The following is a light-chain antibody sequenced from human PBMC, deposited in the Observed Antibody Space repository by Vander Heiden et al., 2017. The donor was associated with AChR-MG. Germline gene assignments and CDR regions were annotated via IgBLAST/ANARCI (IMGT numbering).Light chain of an antibody. Sequence: DIQMTQSPSSVSAFVGDRVTISCRATPGISSWLAWYQQRPGTAPKLLIYAASSLQSGVPSRFSGSGSGTDFTLTISSLQPEDVATYYCQQAHGFPRTFGGGTKVEIK. CDR1: PGISSW. V-gene: IGKV1D-12*01. CDR3: QQAHGFPRT. CDR2: AAS. J-gene: IGKJ4*01.